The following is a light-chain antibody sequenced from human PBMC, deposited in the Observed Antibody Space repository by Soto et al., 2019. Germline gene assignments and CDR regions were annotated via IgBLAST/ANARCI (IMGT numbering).Light chain of an antibody. J-gene: IGLJ1*01. CDR3: CSCAGNSTLWV. CDR2: EVS. CDR1: SSDVGSYNL. V-gene: IGLV2-23*02. Sequence: QSALTQSASVSGSPGQSITISCTGTSSDVGSYNLVSWYQQHPGKAPKLMIYEVSKRPSGVSNRFSGSKSGNTASLTISGLHAEDEADYYCCSCAGNSTLWVFGTGTKLTVL.